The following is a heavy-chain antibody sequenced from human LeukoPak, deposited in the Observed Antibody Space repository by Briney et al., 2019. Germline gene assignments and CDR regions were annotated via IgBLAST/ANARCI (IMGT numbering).Heavy chain of an antibody. CDR2: INPNSGGT. CDR1: GYTFTGYY. V-gene: IGHV1-2*02. CDR3: ARDATARDYSNSDY. Sequence: ASVKVSCKASGYTFTGYYIHWVRQAPGQGLEWMGWINPNSGGTNYAQKFQGRVTMTRDTSISTAYMELSRLTSDDTAVYYCARDATARDYSNSDYWGQRSLVTVSS. J-gene: IGHJ4*02. D-gene: IGHD4-11*01.